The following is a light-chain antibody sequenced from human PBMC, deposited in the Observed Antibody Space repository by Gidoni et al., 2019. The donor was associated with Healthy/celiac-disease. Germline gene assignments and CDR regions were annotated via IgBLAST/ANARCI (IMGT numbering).Light chain of an antibody. CDR3: QQYDNLPRV. J-gene: IGKJ3*01. CDR2: DAS. Sequence: DIQMTQSPSSLSASVGDRVTITCQASQDSSNYLNWYQQKPGKAPKLLIYDASNLETGVPSRFSGSGSGTDFTFTISSLQPEDIATYYCQQYDNLPRVFGPGTKVDIK. CDR1: QDSSNY. V-gene: IGKV1-33*01.